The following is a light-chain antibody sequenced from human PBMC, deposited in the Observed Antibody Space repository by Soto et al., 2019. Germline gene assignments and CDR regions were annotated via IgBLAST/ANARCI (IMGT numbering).Light chain of an antibody. Sequence: EIVLTQSPGTLSLSPGERATLSCRASRSVNNNYLAWYQQKPGQAPWLLIFGASSRATGIPDRFIGSGSGTEFILTISRLEPDDFAIYHCHQHGGAPETFGQGTKVEIK. J-gene: IGKJ1*01. CDR2: GAS. V-gene: IGKV3-20*01. CDR1: RSVNNNY. CDR3: HQHGGAPET.